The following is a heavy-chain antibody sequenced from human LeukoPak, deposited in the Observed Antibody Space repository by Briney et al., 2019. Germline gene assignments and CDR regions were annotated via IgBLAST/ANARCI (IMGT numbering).Heavy chain of an antibody. J-gene: IGHJ4*02. CDR2: INAGNGGT. D-gene: IGHD2-21*01. Sequence: ASVKVSCKASGYTFSRYVVHWVRQAPAQGPEWMGWINAGNGGTKYSQNFQGRVPITWDRSANTAYMELSSLTSEDTALCYCVRDDCGDTGYPGGYWGQGTLVAVSS. CDR3: VRDDCGDTGYPGGY. V-gene: IGHV1-3*01. CDR1: GYTFSRYV.